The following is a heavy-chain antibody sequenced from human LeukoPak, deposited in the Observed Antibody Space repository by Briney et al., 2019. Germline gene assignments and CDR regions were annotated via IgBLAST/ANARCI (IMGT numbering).Heavy chain of an antibody. CDR3: ARDGIVGATAFDH. CDR2: IKQDGSEK. Sequence: GGSLRLSCAASGFTVSSKYMSWVRQAPGKGLEWVANIKQDGSEKYYVVSVKGRFTISRDNAKNALYLHMNSLRAEDTAVYYCARDGIVGATAFDHWGQGTLVTVSS. V-gene: IGHV3-7*01. D-gene: IGHD1-26*01. J-gene: IGHJ4*02. CDR1: GFTVSSKY.